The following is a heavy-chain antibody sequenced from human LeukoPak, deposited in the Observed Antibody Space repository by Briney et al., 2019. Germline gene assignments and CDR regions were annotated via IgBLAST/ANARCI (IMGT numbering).Heavy chain of an antibody. J-gene: IGHJ1*01. CDR2: ISAYNGNT. V-gene: IGHV1-18*04. CDR1: GYTFSGYY. Sequence: ASVKVSCKASGYTFSGYYRHWVRQAPGQGLEWMGWISAYNGNTNYAQKLQGRVTMTTDTSTSTAYMELRSLRSDDTAVYYCARVKLYYDILTGYYSEYFQHWGRGTLVTVSS. D-gene: IGHD3-9*01. CDR3: ARVKLYYDILTGYYSEYFQH.